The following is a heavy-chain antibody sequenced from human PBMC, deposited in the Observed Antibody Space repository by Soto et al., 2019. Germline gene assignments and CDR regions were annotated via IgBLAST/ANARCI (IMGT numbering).Heavy chain of an antibody. CDR1: GFTFSSYS. Sequence: GGSLRLSCAASGFTFSSYSMNWVRQAPGKGLEWVSSISSSSSYIYYADSVKGRFTISRDNAKNSLYLQMNSLRAEDTAVYYCARDRGYCSGGSCPLYYYYYMDVWGKGTTVTVSS. V-gene: IGHV3-21*01. D-gene: IGHD2-15*01. J-gene: IGHJ6*03. CDR2: ISSSSSYI. CDR3: ARDRGYCSGGSCPLYYYYYMDV.